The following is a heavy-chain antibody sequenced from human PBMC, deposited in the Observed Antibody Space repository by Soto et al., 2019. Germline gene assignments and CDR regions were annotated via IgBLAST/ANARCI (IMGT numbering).Heavy chain of an antibody. Sequence: SGTLALTSAVYGGSFTGYYWSWIRQPPAKGLEWIGEINHSGSTNDNPSLKSRVTLSVDASKNQFSLQLCAVTAADTAVYYCARWGQQLVGYYFDYWGQGTPVPVSS. D-gene: IGHD6-13*01. CDR1: GGSFTGYY. CDR2: INHSGST. V-gene: IGHV4-34*01. J-gene: IGHJ4*02. CDR3: ARWGQQLVGYYFDY.